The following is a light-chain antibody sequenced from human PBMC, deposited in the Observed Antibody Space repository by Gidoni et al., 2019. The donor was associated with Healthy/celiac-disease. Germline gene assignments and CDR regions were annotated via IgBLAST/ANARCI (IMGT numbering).Light chain of an antibody. J-gene: IGKJ2*01. Sequence: IVLTQYPATLSLSPGEIATLSCRASQSVSSYLAWYQQKPGQAPRLLIYDASSRATGIPARFSGSGSGTDFTLTISSLEPEDFAVYYCQQRSNWPYTFGQGTKLEIK. CDR3: QQRSNWPYT. CDR1: QSVSSY. V-gene: IGKV3-11*01. CDR2: DAS.